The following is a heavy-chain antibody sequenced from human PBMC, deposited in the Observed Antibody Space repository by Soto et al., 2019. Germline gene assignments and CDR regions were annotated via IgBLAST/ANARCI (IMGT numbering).Heavy chain of an antibody. J-gene: IGHJ4*02. D-gene: IGHD3-3*01. CDR3: ARGPAVAILIN. CDR1: GGSFSGYY. Sequence: SETLSLTCAVYGGSFSGYYWSWIRQPPGKGLEWIGEINHSGSTNYNPSLKSRVTISVDTSKNQFSLKLSSVTAADTAVYYCARGPAVAILINWGQGTLVTVSS. V-gene: IGHV4-34*01. CDR2: INHSGST.